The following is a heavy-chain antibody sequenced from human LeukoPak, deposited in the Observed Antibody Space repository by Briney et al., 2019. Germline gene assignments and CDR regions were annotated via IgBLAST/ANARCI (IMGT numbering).Heavy chain of an antibody. CDR2: VDPEEGEA. CDR3: ARGYYDSAGYYYYYYGMDV. D-gene: IGHD3-22*01. Sequence: GASVKVSCKASGYTFTDHYIHWVQQAPGKGLEWVGRVDPEEGEAISAQKFQGRVTISADTSTDTAYLELTSLRSDDTAVYYCARGYYDSAGYYYYYYGMDVWGQGTTVTVSS. CDR1: GYTFTDHY. V-gene: IGHV1-69-2*01. J-gene: IGHJ6*02.